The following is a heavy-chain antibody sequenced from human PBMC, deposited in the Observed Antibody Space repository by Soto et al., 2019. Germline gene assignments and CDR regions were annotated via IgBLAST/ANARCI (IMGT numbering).Heavy chain of an antibody. CDR3: ARVPSPFDYYYAMDV. CDR2: IFSSGTT. V-gene: IGHV4-30-4*01. Sequence: SETLSLTCTVSGDSISSGNKYWSWIRQAPGKGLEWIGYIFSSGTTSYNPSLKSRLTMSLDTSQNQFSLRLAPVTDADSAVYYCARVPSPFDYYYAMDVWGQGTTVTVSS. CDR1: GDSISSGNKY. D-gene: IGHD3-16*01. J-gene: IGHJ6*02.